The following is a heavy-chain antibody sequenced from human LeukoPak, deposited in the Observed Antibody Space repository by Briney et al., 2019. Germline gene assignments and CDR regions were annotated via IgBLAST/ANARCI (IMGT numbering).Heavy chain of an antibody. J-gene: IGHJ4*02. CDR1: GYTFTGYY. D-gene: IGHD2-21*02. V-gene: IGHV1-2*02. Sequence: GASVKVSCKASGYTFTGYYIHWVRQGPGQGLEWMGWINPNSGGTNYAQKFQGRVTMTRDTSISTAYMELSRLRSDDTAVYYCARGGELYCGGDCSGIDYWGQGTLATVSS. CDR3: ARGGELYCGGDCSGIDY. CDR2: INPNSGGT.